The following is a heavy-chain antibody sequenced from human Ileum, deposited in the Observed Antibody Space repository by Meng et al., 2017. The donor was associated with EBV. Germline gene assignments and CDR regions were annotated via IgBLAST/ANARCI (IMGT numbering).Heavy chain of an antibody. D-gene: IGHD3-22*01. J-gene: IGHJ4*02. V-gene: IGHV4-4*02. CDR1: GGSISRSDW. CDR3: ASSDYYRSDY. Sequence: QGHLQGSGQGLVKPSETRALTCAVSGGSISRSDWWSWVRQPPGKGLEWIGETSHSGSTNYSPSLKSRVTISLDKSKNQLSLKLNSVTAADTAVYYCASSDYYRSDYWGQGTLVTVSS. CDR2: TSHSGST.